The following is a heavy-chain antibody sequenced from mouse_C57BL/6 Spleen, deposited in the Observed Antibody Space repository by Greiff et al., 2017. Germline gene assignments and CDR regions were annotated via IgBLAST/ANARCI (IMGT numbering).Heavy chain of an antibody. Sequence: EVMLVESGGGLVKPGGSLKLSCAASGFTFSSYTMSWVRQTPEKRLEWVATISGGGGNTYYPDSVKGRFTISRDTAKNTLYLQMSSLRSEDTALYYCARHCGKTISVYWYFDVWGTGTTVTVSS. J-gene: IGHJ1*03. CDR1: GFTFSSYT. CDR3: ARHCGKTISVYWYFDV. CDR2: ISGGGGNT. V-gene: IGHV5-9*01. D-gene: IGHD1-1*02.